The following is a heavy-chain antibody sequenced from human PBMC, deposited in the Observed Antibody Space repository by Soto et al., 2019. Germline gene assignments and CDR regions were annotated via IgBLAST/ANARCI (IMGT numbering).Heavy chain of an antibody. J-gene: IGHJ5*02. V-gene: IGHV4-39*01. CDR3: ARQELYDFWSGYPHP. CDR2: IYYSGST. CDR1: GGSISSSSYY. D-gene: IGHD3-3*01. Sequence: QLQLQESGPGLVKPSETLSLTCTVSGGSISSSSYYWGWIRQPPGKGLEWIGSIYYSGSTYYNPSLKSRVTISVDTSKNQFSLKLSSVTAADTAVYYCARQELYDFWSGYPHPWGQGTLVTVSS.